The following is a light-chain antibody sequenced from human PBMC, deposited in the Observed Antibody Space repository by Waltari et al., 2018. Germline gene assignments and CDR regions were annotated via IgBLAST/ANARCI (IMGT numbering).Light chain of an antibody. Sequence: QSALTQPASVSGSPGQSIAVSCTGSSSDVGTYNLVSWYQHHPGKAPRFMIFEVTKRPSGVSNRFSCSKSGNTASLTISGLQAEDEADDYCSSFAGSNTWVFGTGTKVTVL. CDR3: SSFAGSNTWV. CDR1: SSDVGTYNL. CDR2: EVT. J-gene: IGLJ1*01. V-gene: IGLV2-23*02.